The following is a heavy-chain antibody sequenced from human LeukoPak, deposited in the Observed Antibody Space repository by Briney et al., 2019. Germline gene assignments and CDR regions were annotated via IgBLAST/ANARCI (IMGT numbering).Heavy chain of an antibody. V-gene: IGHV3-53*01. Sequence: GGSLRLSCAVSGFTVSSNYMSWVRQAPGKGLEWVSVLYSGGNTYYADSVKGRFTISRDNSKNTLYLQMNSLRAEDTAVYYCATYSFDYWGPGTLVTVSS. D-gene: IGHD5-12*01. CDR3: ATYSFDY. J-gene: IGHJ4*02. CDR2: LYSGGNT. CDR1: GFTVSSNY.